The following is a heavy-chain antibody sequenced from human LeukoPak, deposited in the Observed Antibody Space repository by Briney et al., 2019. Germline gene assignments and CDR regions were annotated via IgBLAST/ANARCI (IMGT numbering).Heavy chain of an antibody. CDR2: ISYDGSNK. D-gene: IGHD3-22*01. V-gene: IGHV3-30*03. J-gene: IGHJ5*02. CDR3: AMEDYYDSSGLYH. Sequence: PGGSLRLSCAASGFTFSSYGMHWVRQAPGKGLEWVAVISYDGSNKYYADSVKGRFTISRDSSKNTLYLQMNSLRAEDTAVYYCAMEDYYDSSGLYHWGQGTLVTVSS. CDR1: GFTFSSYG.